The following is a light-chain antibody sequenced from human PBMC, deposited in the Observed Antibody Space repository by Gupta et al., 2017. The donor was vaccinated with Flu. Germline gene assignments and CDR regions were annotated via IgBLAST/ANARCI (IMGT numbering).Light chain of an antibody. Sequence: EIVLTQSPGTLSLSPGERATVSCRASQSVTSSYLAWYQQKFGQAPRLLIYGASSRASGIPDRFSGSGSGKEFTLTISRLEPEDFAVYYWQHYGDSLWTFGQGTKVEIK. CDR2: GAS. J-gene: IGKJ1*01. CDR1: QSVTSSY. CDR3: QHYGDSLWT. V-gene: IGKV3-20*01.